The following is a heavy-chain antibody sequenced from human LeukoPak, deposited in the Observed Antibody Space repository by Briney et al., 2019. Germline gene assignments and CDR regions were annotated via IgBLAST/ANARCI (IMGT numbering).Heavy chain of an antibody. D-gene: IGHD2-21*02. CDR1: VFTFSSYA. CDR3: VKPGLAYCGGDCYYDY. Sequence: GGPLRLSCSASVFTFSSYAMHWLRQAPGEGLEYVSALSSNGGSTYYADSVKGRFTISRDNCKNTPYLQISSLRAEDTAVYYCVKPGLAYCGGDCYYDYWGQGTLVTVSS. V-gene: IGHV3-64D*06. CDR2: LSSNGGST. J-gene: IGHJ4*03.